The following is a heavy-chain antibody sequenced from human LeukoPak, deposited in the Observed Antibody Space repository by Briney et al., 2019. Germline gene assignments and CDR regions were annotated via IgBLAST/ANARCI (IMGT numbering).Heavy chain of an antibody. CDR2: IKQDGSEK. D-gene: IGHD2-15*01. Sequence: GGSLRLSCAASGFTFSRYWMSWVRQAPGKGLEWVASIKQDGSEKYYVASAKGRFTISRDNAKNSLYLQMNGLRAEDTAIYYCAREEGSSIYFRYFDYWGQGTLATVSS. CDR1: GFTFSRYW. J-gene: IGHJ4*02. CDR3: AREEGSSIYFRYFDY. V-gene: IGHV3-7*04.